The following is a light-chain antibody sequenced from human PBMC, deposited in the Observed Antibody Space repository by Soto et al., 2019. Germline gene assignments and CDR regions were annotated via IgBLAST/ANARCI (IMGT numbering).Light chain of an antibody. Sequence: IVLTQSAAALSLSPGERANLSGGSSQFIDRYLAWYRQIPGQAPRLLIYDASNRATGIPDRFSGGGSGTDFTLTISSLEPEDFAVYYCQQRSNLPPTFGQGTRLEIK. J-gene: IGKJ5*01. CDR1: QFIDRY. CDR2: DAS. V-gene: IGKV3-11*01. CDR3: QQRSNLPPT.